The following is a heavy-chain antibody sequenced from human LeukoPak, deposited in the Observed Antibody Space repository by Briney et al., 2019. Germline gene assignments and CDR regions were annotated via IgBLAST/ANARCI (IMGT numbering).Heavy chain of an antibody. D-gene: IGHD6-19*01. J-gene: IGHJ4*02. CDR1: GFTFSSYA. V-gene: IGHV3-30-3*01. CDR3: ARAPVAGSVIDY. Sequence: AGRSLRLSCAASGFTFSSYAMHWVRQAPGKGLEWVAVISYDGSNKYYADSVKGRFTISRDNSKNTLYLQMNSLRAEDTAVYYCARAPVAGSVIDYWGQGTLVTVSS. CDR2: ISYDGSNK.